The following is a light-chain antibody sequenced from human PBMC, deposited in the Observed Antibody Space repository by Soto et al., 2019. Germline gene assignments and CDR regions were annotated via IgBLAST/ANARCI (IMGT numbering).Light chain of an antibody. CDR3: QEYYSYPPT. CDR2: AAS. V-gene: IGKV1-8*01. Sequence: AIRITQTPSSFSASTGDRVTITCRASQGISNSLAWYQQKPGKAPKLLIYAASTLQSGVPSRFSGSGSGTDFTLTISCLQSEDFATYYCQEYYSYPPTFGPGTKVDIK. CDR1: QGISNS. J-gene: IGKJ3*01.